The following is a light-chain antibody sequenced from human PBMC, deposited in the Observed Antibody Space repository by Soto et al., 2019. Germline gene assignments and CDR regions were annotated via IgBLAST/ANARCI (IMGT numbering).Light chain of an antibody. V-gene: IGKV3-11*01. J-gene: IGKJ2*01. CDR1: LSVSSS. CDR3: QQRSNWPYT. Sequence: EIVLTQSPATLSLSPGERATLSCRASLSVSSSLAWYQHKPGQAPRLLIYDASHRATGIPARFSGSGSGTDFTLTISSLEPEDFAVDYCQQRSNWPYTFGQGTKLEIK. CDR2: DAS.